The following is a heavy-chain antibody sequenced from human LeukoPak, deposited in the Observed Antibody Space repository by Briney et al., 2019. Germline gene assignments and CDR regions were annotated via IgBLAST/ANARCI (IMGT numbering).Heavy chain of an antibody. CDR2: IYHSGST. J-gene: IGHJ4*02. D-gene: IGHD3-16*01. CDR1: GGSISSGGYS. CDR3: ARVDSFGGDRDYFDY. Sequence: PSETLSLTCAVSGGSISSGGYSWSWIRQPPGKGLEWIGYIYHSGSTNYNPSLKGRVTISVDTSKNQFSLKLSSVTVADTAVYYCARVDSFGGDRDYFDYWGQGTLVTVSS. V-gene: IGHV4-30-2*01.